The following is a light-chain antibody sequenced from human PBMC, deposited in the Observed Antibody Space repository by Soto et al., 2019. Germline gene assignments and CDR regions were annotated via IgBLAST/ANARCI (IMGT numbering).Light chain of an antibody. CDR3: QHYSSISHT. V-gene: IGKV1-5*03. CDR2: KAS. J-gene: IGKJ2*01. Sequence: IPMTQFPSTLSASVGDRVTITCRAAQSISSWLAWYQHKPGKAPKLLIYKASTLQSGVPSRFSGSGSGTEFTLTISSLQPDDFATYYCQHYSSISHTFGQGTKLEIK. CDR1: QSISSW.